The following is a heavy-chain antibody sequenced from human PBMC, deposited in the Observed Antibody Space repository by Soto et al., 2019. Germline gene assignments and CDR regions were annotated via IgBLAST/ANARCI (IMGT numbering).Heavy chain of an antibody. CDR1: GFTFSSYW. CDR3: ARGAMSYDFWSGYHPDQYYYYGMDV. Sequence: EVQLVESGGGLVQPGGSLRLSCAASGFTFSSYWMSWVRQAPGKGLEWVANIKQDGSEKYYVDSVKGRFTISRDNAKNSLYLQMNSLRAEDTAVYYCARGAMSYDFWSGYHPDQYYYYGMDVWGQGTTVTVSS. J-gene: IGHJ6*02. D-gene: IGHD3-3*01. CDR2: IKQDGSEK. V-gene: IGHV3-7*03.